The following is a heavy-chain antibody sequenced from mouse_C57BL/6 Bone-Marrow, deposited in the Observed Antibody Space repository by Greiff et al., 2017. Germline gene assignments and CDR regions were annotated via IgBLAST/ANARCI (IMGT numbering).Heavy chain of an antibody. D-gene: IGHD1-1*01. J-gene: IGHJ4*01. CDR1: GYAFTNYL. V-gene: IGHV1-54*01. CDR2: IYPGSGGT. CDR3: ARGRDYGSYAMDY. Sequence: QVQLQQSGAELVRPGTSVKVSCKASGYAFTNYLIEWVKQRPGQGLEWIGVIYPGSGGTNYNEKFKGKATLTADKSSSTAYMQLSSLTSEDSAVYFCARGRDYGSYAMDYWGQGTSVTVSS.